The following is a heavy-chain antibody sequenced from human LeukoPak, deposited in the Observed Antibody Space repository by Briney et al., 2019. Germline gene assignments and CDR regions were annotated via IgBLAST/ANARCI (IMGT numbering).Heavy chain of an antibody. Sequence: GGSLRLSCAVSGLTFSRDVMSWDRQAPGKGLEGVSVISAIGDGRTYYADSVKGRFTISRDNSKNTLYLQMNSLGAEDTAVYYCARDGKKRYYDFWSGSRAYYFDYWGQGTLVTVSS. D-gene: IGHD3-3*01. CDR3: ARDGKKRYYDFWSGSRAYYFDY. CDR2: ISAIGDGRT. V-gene: IGHV3-23*01. CDR1: GLTFSRDV. J-gene: IGHJ4*02.